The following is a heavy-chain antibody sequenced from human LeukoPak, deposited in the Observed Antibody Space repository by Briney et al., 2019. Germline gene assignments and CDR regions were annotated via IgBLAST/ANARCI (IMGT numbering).Heavy chain of an antibody. CDR1: GGTFSSYA. J-gene: IGHJ5*02. Sequence: SVKVSCKASGGTFSSYAISWVRQAPGQGLEWMGGIIPIFGTANYAQKFQGRVTITADVSTSTAYMELSSLRSEDTAVYYCARTYSSGWYAYNWFDPWGRGTLVTVSS. D-gene: IGHD6-19*01. CDR2: IIPIFGTA. CDR3: ARTYSSGWYAYNWFDP. V-gene: IGHV1-69*01.